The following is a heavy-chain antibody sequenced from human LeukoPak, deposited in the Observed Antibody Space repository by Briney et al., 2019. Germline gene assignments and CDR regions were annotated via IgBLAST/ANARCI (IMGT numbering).Heavy chain of an antibody. D-gene: IGHD1-26*01. CDR2: IIPIFGTA. Sequence: ASVKVSCKASGGTFSSYAISWVRQAPGQGLEWMGGIIPIFGTANYAQKFQGRVTITTDESTSTAYMELSSLRSEDTAVYYCARGAIIRAPFDLWGRGTLVTVSS. CDR3: ARGAIIRAPFDL. J-gene: IGHJ2*01. CDR1: GGTFSSYA. V-gene: IGHV1-69*05.